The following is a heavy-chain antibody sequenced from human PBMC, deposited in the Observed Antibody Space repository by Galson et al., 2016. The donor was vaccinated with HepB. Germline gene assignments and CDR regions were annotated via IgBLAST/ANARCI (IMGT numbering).Heavy chain of an antibody. V-gene: IGHV5-51*01. Sequence: QSGAEVKKPGESLKISCQGSGYSFAKYWIVWVRQMPGKGLEWMGIIYPGDSDTTYGPSFQGQVTISADKSISTAYLQWSSLKASDTAMYYCARQVGATHDHWGQGTLVTVSS. CDR2: IYPGDSDT. J-gene: IGHJ4*02. CDR3: ARQVGATHDH. D-gene: IGHD1-26*01. CDR1: GYSFAKYW.